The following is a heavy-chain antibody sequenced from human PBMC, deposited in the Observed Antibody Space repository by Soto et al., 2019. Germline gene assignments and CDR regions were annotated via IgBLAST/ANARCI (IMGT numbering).Heavy chain of an antibody. CDR3: ARTKPNYYDSSGYAFDI. CDR1: GGSISSSNW. CDR2: IYHSGST. D-gene: IGHD3-22*01. V-gene: IGHV4-4*02. Sequence: QVQLQESGPGLVKPSGTLSLTCAVSGGSISSSNWWSWVRQPPGKGLEWIGEIYHSGSTYYNPSLKSRVTISVDTSKNQFSLKLSSVTAADTAVYYCARTKPNYYDSSGYAFDIWGQGTMVTVSS. J-gene: IGHJ3*02.